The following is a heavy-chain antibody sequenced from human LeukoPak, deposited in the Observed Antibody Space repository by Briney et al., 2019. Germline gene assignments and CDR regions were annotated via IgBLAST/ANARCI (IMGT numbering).Heavy chain of an antibody. J-gene: IGHJ6*02. Sequence: GGSLRLSCAASGFTVSSNYMSWVRQAPGKGLEWVSVIYSGGSTYYADSVKGRFTISRHNSKNTLYLQMNSLRAEDTAVYYCASKMASDYYYGMDVWCQGTTVTVSS. CDR2: IYSGGST. CDR3: ASKMASDYYYGMDV. D-gene: IGHD2-8*01. V-gene: IGHV3-53*04. CDR1: GFTVSSNY.